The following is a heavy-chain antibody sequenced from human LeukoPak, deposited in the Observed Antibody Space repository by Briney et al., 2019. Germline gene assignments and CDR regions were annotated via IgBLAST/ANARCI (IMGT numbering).Heavy chain of an antibody. Sequence: GRSLRLSCAASGSTFSSHWLNWVRQAPGRGLGWVANMKEDGSEKYYVVSVKGRFTLSRDNAKNSLCLQMNSLRAEDTAIYYSVRSGGYWGQGTLVTVSS. CDR1: GSTFSSHW. CDR3: VRSGGY. D-gene: IGHD1-26*01. V-gene: IGHV3-7*05. CDR2: MKEDGSEK. J-gene: IGHJ4*02.